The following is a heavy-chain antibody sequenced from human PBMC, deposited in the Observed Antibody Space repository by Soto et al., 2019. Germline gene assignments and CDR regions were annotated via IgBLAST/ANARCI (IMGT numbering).Heavy chain of an antibody. D-gene: IGHD3-22*01. CDR3: ARRDTSGFLRYFDN. CDR2: IVPNVGTV. V-gene: IGHV1-69*06. Sequence: QMQLVQSGAEVKKPGSSVKVSCKASGGTLSSFINYPINWVRQAPGQGLEWMGGIVPNVGTVNYAEKFQGRVTITADKSTGTADMELSSLRSEDTALYYCARRDTSGFLRYFDNWGQWTLVTVAS. CDR1: GGTLSSFINYP. J-gene: IGHJ4*02.